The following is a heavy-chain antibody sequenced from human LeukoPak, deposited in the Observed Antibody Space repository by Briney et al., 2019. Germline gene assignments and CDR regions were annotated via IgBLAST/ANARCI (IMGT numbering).Heavy chain of an antibody. J-gene: IGHJ3*02. D-gene: IGHD1-26*01. V-gene: IGHV1-2*02. CDR3: ARDRGRPDAFDI. CDR2: INPNSGGT. Sequence: GASVKVSCKASGYTFTAYRLYWVRQAPGQGLEWMGWINPNSGGTNFAQKFQGRVTMTRDTSITTAYIELSSLRSVDTAVYYCARDRGRPDAFDIWGQGTMVTVSS. CDR1: GYTFTAYR.